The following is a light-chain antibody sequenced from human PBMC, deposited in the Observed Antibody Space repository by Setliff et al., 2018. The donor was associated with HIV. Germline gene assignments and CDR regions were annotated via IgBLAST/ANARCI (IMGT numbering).Light chain of an antibody. J-gene: IGLJ1*01. CDR2: EVS. Sequence: QSVLTQPASVSGSPGQSITISCTGSSSDVGGYNYVSWSQHHPGKAPELLIYEVSNRPSGVSNRFSGSKSGNTASLTISGLQAEDEADYYCSSYTTGSTLVVFGTGTKVTVL. CDR1: SSDVGGYNY. V-gene: IGLV2-14*01. CDR3: SSYTTGSTLVV.